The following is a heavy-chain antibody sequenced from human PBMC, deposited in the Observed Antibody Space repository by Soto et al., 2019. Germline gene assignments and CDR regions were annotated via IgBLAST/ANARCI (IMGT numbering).Heavy chain of an antibody. V-gene: IGHV4-30-4*01. J-gene: IGHJ4*02. CDR3: ARMITPWMGNFDY. D-gene: IGHD3-16*01. CDR2: IYYSGST. CDR1: GGSISSGDYY. Sequence: QVQLQESGPGLVKPSQTLSLTCTVSGGSISSGDYYWSWIRQPPGKGLEWIGYIYYSGSTYYNPSLKSRVTISVDTSKNQFSLKLSSVTAADTAVYHCARMITPWMGNFDYWGQGTLVTVSS.